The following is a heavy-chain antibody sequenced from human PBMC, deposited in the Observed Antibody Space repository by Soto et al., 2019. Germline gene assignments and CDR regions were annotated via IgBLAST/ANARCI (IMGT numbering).Heavy chain of an antibody. Sequence: QPGGSLRLSCAASGFTVSSNYMSWVRQAPGKGLEWVSVIYSGGSTYYADSVKGRFTISRDNSKNTLYLQMNSLRAEDTAVYYCARDIAADYGMDVWGQGTTVTVSS. V-gene: IGHV3-53*01. CDR1: GFTVSSNY. CDR2: IYSGGST. CDR3: ARDIAADYGMDV. J-gene: IGHJ6*02. D-gene: IGHD6-13*01.